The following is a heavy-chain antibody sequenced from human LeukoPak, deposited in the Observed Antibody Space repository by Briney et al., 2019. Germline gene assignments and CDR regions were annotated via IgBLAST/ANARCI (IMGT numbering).Heavy chain of an antibody. D-gene: IGHD2-21*01. CDR3: ARGCSPPYYYYGMDV. V-gene: IGHV1-46*01. Sequence: GASVKVSCKASGYTFTGYYMHWVRQAPGQGLEWMGIINPSGGSTSYAQKFQGRVTMTRDTSTSTVYMELSSLRSEDTAVYYCARGCSPPYYYYGMDVWGQGTTVTVSS. CDR2: INPSGGST. J-gene: IGHJ6*02. CDR1: GYTFTGYY.